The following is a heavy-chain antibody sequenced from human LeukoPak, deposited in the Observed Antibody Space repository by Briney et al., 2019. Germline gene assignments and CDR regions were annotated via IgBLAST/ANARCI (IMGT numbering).Heavy chain of an antibody. CDR2: IIPIFGTA. CDR3: GGSTLNYDFWSGYPRYYYYYYMDV. J-gene: IGHJ6*03. Sequence: SVKVSCKDSVGTFSSYAISWVRQAPGQGLEWMGGIIPIFGTANYAQKFQGRVTITTDESTSTAYMELSSLRSEDTAVYYCGGSTLNYDFWSGYPRYYYYYYMDVWGKGTTVTVSS. V-gene: IGHV1-69*05. D-gene: IGHD3-3*01. CDR1: VGTFSSYA.